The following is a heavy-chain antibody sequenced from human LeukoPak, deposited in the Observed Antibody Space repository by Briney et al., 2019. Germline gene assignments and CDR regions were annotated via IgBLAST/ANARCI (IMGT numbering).Heavy chain of an antibody. D-gene: IGHD2-8*02. CDR2: TFPSGGEI. CDR3: ATYRQVLLPFES. J-gene: IGHJ4*02. CDR1: GFTFSTFA. V-gene: IGHV3-23*01. Sequence: GRSLRLSCAASGFTFSTFAMIWVRQPPGKWLEWVSSTFPSGGEIHYADSVRGRFTISRDNSKSTLSLQMNSLRAEDTAIYYCATYRQVLLPFESWGQGTLVTVSS.